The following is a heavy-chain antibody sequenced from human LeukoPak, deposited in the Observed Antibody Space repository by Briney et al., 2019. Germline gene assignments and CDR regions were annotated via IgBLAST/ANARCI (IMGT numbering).Heavy chain of an antibody. CDR2: IKSKRDGGTT. CDR3: STDLGSGSLFDY. Sequence: GGSLRLSCAASGYTFSYAWMSWVLQAPGKGLEWVGRIKSKRDGGTTDSAAPVKGRFTISRDDSKNKVYMQMNSLQAEDTAVYYCSTDLGSGSLFDYWGQGTLVTVSS. D-gene: IGHD1-26*01. CDR1: GYTFSYAW. V-gene: IGHV3-15*01. J-gene: IGHJ4*02.